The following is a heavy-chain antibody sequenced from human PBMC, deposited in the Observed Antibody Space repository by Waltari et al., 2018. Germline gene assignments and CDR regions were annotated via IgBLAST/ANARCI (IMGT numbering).Heavy chain of an antibody. CDR1: GFTFSSYS. V-gene: IGHV3-21*01. Sequence: EVQLVESGGGLVKPGGSLRLSCAASGFTFSSYSMNWVRQAPGKGLEGVSSISSSSSYIYYADSVKGRFTISRDNAKNSLYLQMNSLRAEDTAVYYCARGEGGSYSRWGYWGQGTLVTVSS. J-gene: IGHJ4*02. CDR3: ARGEGGSYSRWGY. CDR2: ISSSSSYI. D-gene: IGHD1-26*01.